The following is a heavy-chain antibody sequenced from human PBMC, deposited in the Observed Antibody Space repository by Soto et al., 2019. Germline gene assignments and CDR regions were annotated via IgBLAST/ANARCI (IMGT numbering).Heavy chain of an antibody. V-gene: IGHV3-30-3*01. D-gene: IGHD2-15*01. CDR3: ARDRVAANYYGMDV. Sequence: PGGSLRLSCAASGFTFSSYAMHWVRQAPGKGLEWVAVISYDGSNKYYADSVKGRFTISRDNSKNTLYLQMNSLRAEDTAVYYCARDRVAANYYGMDVWGQGTTVTVSS. CDR2: ISYDGSNK. CDR1: GFTFSSYA. J-gene: IGHJ6*02.